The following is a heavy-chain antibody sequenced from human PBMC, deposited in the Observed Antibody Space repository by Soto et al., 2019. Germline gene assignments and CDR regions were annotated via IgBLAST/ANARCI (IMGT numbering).Heavy chain of an antibody. J-gene: IGHJ4*02. Sequence: LRLSCAASGFTFSSYAMSWVRQAPGKGLEWVSAISGSGGSTYYADSVKGRFTISRDNPKNTLYLQMNSLRAEDTAVYYCARDAGAYNRNVPAIDYWGQGTLVTLSS. D-gene: IGHD1-20*01. CDR3: ARDAGAYNRNVPAIDY. CDR2: ISGSGGST. V-gene: IGHV3-23*01. CDR1: GFTFSSYA.